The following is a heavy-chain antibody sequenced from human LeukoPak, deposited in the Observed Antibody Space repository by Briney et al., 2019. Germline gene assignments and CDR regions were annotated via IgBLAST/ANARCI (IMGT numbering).Heavy chain of an antibody. CDR1: GFTFSTYW. J-gene: IGHJ4*02. CDR3: ARDVGGSLDY. D-gene: IGHD1-26*01. CDR2: IKGDESAR. V-gene: IGHV3-7*01. Sequence: PGGSLRLSCAASGFTFSTYWMAWVRQAPGKGREWVANIKGDESARHQADSVKGRFTISRDNAQNSVYLQMSSLRGEDTAAYYCARDVGGSLDYWGQGTLVTVSS.